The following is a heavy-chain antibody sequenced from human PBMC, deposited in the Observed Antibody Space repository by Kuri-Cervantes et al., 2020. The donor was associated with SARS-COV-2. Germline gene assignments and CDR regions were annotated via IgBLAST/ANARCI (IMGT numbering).Heavy chain of an antibody. CDR3: ARESVVVVAATLHHNYGMDV. CDR1: GFTFSGHW. D-gene: IGHD2-15*01. J-gene: IGHJ6*02. CDR2: INPDGSYT. V-gene: IGHV3-74*01. Sequence: GESLKISCAASGFTFSGHWIHWVRQAPGKGLVWVSRINPDGSYTNNADSVKGRFTLSRDNAKNMLFLQMSSLRAEDTAVYYCARESVVVVAATLHHNYGMDVWGQGTTVTVSS.